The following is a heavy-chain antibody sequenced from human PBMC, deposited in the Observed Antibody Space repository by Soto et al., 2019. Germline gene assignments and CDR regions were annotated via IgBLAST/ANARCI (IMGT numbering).Heavy chain of an antibody. Sequence: QVQLQESGPGLVKPSQTLSLTCTVSGGSISSDDYYWNWIRQPPGKGLEWIGYIHDSGSTYYNPSLKSRITISIDTPKNQWCLKVSSVTAGDRAVYYCGRSRSDYYDSRRGREYWGQGTLVTVSS. CDR2: IHDSGST. J-gene: IGHJ4*02. CDR3: GRSRSDYYDSRRGREY. CDR1: GGSISSDDYY. V-gene: IGHV4-30-4*01. D-gene: IGHD3-22*01.